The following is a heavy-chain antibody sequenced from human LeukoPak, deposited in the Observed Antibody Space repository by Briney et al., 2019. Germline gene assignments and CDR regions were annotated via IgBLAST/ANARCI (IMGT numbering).Heavy chain of an antibody. J-gene: IGHJ4*02. V-gene: IGHV3-23*01. Sequence: GGSLGLSCAASGFTFSSYAMSWVRQAPGKGLEWVSAISGSGGSTYYADSVKGRFTISRDNSKNTLYLQMNSLRAEDTAVYYCAKDPSYYGSGILFDYWGQGTLVTVSS. CDR2: ISGSGGST. CDR1: GFTFSSYA. CDR3: AKDPSYYGSGILFDY. D-gene: IGHD3-10*01.